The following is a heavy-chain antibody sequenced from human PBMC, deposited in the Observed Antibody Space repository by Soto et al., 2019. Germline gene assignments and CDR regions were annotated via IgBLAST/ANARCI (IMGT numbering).Heavy chain of an antibody. CDR2: IYWDDDK. V-gene: IGHV2-5*02. J-gene: IGHJ5*02. Sequence: QITLKESGPTLVKPTQTLTLTCTFSGFSLSTSGVGVGWIRQPPGKALEWLALIYWDDDKRYSPSLKSRLTITKDTAKNQVVLTRTNMDPVDTATYYCAHRGYSCYFSWFDPWGQGTLVTVSS. CDR1: GFSLSTSGVG. CDR3: AHRGYSCYFSWFDP. D-gene: IGHD5-12*01.